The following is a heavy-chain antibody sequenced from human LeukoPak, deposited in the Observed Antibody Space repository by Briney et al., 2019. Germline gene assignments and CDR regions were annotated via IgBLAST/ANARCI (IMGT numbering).Heavy chain of an antibody. CDR3: AKDGRVGGVTVFDY. Sequence: GASLRLSCAASGFTFSTYAMSWVRQAPGKGLEWVSGISGSGDSTHYADSVKGRFTISRDDSKNTMYLQMTSLRAEDTAVYYCAKDGRVGGVTVFDYWGQGTLVTVSS. CDR1: GFTFSTYA. J-gene: IGHJ4*02. D-gene: IGHD3-16*02. CDR2: ISGSGDST. V-gene: IGHV3-23*01.